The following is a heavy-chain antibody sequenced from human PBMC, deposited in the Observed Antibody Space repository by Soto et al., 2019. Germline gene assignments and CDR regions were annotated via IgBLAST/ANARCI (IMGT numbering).Heavy chain of an antibody. Sequence: QVQLVESGGALVKPGRSWGSPVQAPGLPSIRHVIHWAGQAPAKGLGGVAVISKDGSNTNYVDSVKGRFTISRDNSKNTLYLQMNSLGDEDTAVYYCVRSRSGAVADSFDYWGQGTQVTVSA. V-gene: IGHV3-30*03. CDR3: VRSRSGAVADSFDY. J-gene: IGHJ4*02. CDR2: ISKDGSNT. D-gene: IGHD3-10*01. CDR1: GLPSIRHV.